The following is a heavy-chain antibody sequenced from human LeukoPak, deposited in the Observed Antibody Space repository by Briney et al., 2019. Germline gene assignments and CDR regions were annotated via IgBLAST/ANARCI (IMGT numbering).Heavy chain of an antibody. CDR1: GDSISSSNYY. Sequence: SETLSLTCTVSGDSISSSNYYWTWIRQPAGKGLEWIGRIYISGSTNYNPSLKSRVTISVDTSKNQFSLKLRSVTAADTAVYYCARINCGGDCRGYYYKYYMDVWGKGTTVTISS. V-gene: IGHV4-61*02. CDR3: ARINCGGDCRGYYYKYYMDV. J-gene: IGHJ6*03. CDR2: IYISGST. D-gene: IGHD2-21*02.